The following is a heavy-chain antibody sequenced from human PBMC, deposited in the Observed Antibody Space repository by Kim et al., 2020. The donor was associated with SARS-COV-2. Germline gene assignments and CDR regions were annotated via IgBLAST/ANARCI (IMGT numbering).Heavy chain of an antibody. V-gene: IGHV3-33*01. Sequence: NKYFANSVKGRFTNSRENSKNTLYLQMNSLRAEDTAVYYCARVLSYYGMDVWGQGTTVTVSS. J-gene: IGHJ6*02. CDR2: NK. CDR3: ARVLSYYGMDV.